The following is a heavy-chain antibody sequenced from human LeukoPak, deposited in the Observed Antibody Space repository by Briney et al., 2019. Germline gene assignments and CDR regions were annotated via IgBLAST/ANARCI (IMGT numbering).Heavy chain of an antibody. CDR3: ARGFTMVRGVIRDFDY. J-gene: IGHJ4*02. D-gene: IGHD3-10*01. V-gene: IGHV4-59*01. Sequence: PSETLSLTCTVSSDSISTYLWSWIRQPPGKGLEWIGYIYYSGSTNYNPSLMSRVTMSVDTSKNQFSLKVSSVTAADTAVYYCARGFTMVRGVIRDFDYWGQGTLVTVSS. CDR1: SDSISTYL. CDR2: IYYSGST.